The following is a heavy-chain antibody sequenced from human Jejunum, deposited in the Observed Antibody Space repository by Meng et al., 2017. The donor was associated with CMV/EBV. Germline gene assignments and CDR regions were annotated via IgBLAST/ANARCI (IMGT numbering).Heavy chain of an antibody. J-gene: IGHJ4*02. V-gene: IGHV4-39*01. Sequence: CAVSGVSITCSDCHWGWLHQPPGWVLESLTHVYYIRNTSSTPCLTSLVTISVDTSKTQFSLQLSSMTAADTAFYCCARQSYRAFDYWGQGTLVTVSS. D-gene: IGHD2-2*02. CDR3: ARQSYRAFDY. CDR1: GVSITCSDCH. CDR2: VYYIRNT.